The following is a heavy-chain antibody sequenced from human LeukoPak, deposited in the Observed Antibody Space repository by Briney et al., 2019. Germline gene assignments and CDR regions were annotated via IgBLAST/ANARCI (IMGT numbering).Heavy chain of an antibody. CDR1: GFTFSSYG. CDR2: ISYDGSNK. V-gene: IGHV3-30*03. Sequence: PGGSLRLSCAASGFTFSSYGMHWVRQAPGKGLEWVAVISYDGSNKYYADSVKGRFTTSRDNSKNTLYLQMNSLRAEDTAVYYCVYVRGVSRWGQGTLVTVSS. J-gene: IGHJ4*02. D-gene: IGHD3-10*02. CDR3: VYVRGVSR.